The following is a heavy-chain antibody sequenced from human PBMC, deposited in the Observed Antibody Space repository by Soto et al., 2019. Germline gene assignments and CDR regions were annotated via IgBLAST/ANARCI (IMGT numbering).Heavy chain of an antibody. Sequence: PVGSLRLSCAASGFTFSSYAMSWVRQAPGKGLEWVSAISGSGGSTYYADSVKGRFTISRDNSKNTLYLQMNSLRAEDTAVYYCATRGDFWSGYSDFDYWGQGTLVTVSS. J-gene: IGHJ4*02. CDR2: ISGSGGST. D-gene: IGHD3-3*01. CDR1: GFTFSSYA. CDR3: ATRGDFWSGYSDFDY. V-gene: IGHV3-23*01.